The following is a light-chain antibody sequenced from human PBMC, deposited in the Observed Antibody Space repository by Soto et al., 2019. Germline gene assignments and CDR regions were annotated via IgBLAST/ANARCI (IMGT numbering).Light chain of an antibody. V-gene: IGKV1-12*01. CDR1: PSIGTR. Sequence: IQPTHSPSSESAYVGDSESVSWRASPSIGTRWAWDQRKPGKGPDLQIYDASNLHSGVPSRFSGYGAGTDFTLTISSLQPEDFAIYYCQQTHAFPHTFGGGTKVDIK. CDR3: QQTHAFPHT. J-gene: IGKJ4*01. CDR2: DAS.